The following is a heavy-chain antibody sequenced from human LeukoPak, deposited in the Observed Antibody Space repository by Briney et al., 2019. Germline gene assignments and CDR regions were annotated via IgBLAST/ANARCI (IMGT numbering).Heavy chain of an antibody. D-gene: IGHD3-3*01. CDR1: GGSISSYY. CDR2: IYYSGST. J-gene: IGHJ3*02. V-gene: IGHV4-59*01. CDR3: AGSDFWSLGAFDI. Sequence: SETLSLTCTVSGGSISSYYWSWIRQPPGKGLEWIGYIYYSGSTNYNPSLKSRVTISVDTSKNQFSLKLSSVTAADTAVYYCAGSDFWSLGAFDIWGQGTMVTVSS.